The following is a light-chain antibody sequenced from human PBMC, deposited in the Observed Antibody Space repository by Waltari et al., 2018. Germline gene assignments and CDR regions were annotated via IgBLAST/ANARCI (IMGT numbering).Light chain of an antibody. V-gene: IGKV3-20*01. CDR1: QSVSRS. CDR3: QHYVRLPAT. Sequence: SVLTHSPGTMSLSPGERATLSCRASQSVSRSLAWYQQKPGPAPKLLIYGASTRATGIPDRFTGSGSGTDFSLTISSLEPEDFAIYFCQHYVRLPATFGQGTKVEIK. CDR2: GAS. J-gene: IGKJ1*01.